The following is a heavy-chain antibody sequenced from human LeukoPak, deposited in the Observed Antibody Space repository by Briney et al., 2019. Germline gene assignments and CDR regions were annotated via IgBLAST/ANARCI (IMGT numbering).Heavy chain of an antibody. CDR2: ISGSGGST. Sequence: PGGSLRLSCAASGFTFSSYAMSWVRQAPGKGLEWVSAISGSGGSTYYADSVKGRFTISRDNSKNTLYLQMNSLRGEDTAVYYCAKILSYDILTGYYHHWGQGTLVTVSS. V-gene: IGHV3-23*01. CDR1: GFTFSSYA. CDR3: AKILSYDILTGYYHH. D-gene: IGHD3-9*01. J-gene: IGHJ5*02.